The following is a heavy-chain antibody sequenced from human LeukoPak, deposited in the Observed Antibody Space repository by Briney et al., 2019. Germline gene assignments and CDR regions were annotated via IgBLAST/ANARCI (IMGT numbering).Heavy chain of an antibody. CDR1: GFTFSSYS. CDR3: ASDSNFWSGYFPRWFDY. CDR2: ISSSSSTI. Sequence: GGSLRLSCAASGFTFSSYSMNWVRQAPGKGLEWVSYISSSSSTIYYADSVKGRFTISRDNAKNSLYLQMNSLRAEDTAVYYCASDSNFWSGYFPRWFDYWGQGTLVTVSS. J-gene: IGHJ4*02. D-gene: IGHD3-3*01. V-gene: IGHV3-48*01.